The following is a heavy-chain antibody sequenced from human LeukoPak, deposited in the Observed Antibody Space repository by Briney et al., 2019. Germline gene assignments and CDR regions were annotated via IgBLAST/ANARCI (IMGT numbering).Heavy chain of an antibody. Sequence: GGSLRLSCAASGFTFGSYAMCWVRQAPGKGLEWVSGISGSGGSTFYADSVKGRFTISRDNYENTVYLQMNSLRADDTAVYYCAKTTAGYSSGRYPGWPVDYWGQGTLVTVSS. D-gene: IGHD6-19*01. V-gene: IGHV3-23*01. CDR1: GFTFGSYA. CDR3: AKTTAGYSSGRYPGWPVDY. CDR2: ISGSGGST. J-gene: IGHJ4*02.